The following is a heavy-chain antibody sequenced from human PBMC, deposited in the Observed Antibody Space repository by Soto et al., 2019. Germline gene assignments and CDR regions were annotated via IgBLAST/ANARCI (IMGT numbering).Heavy chain of an antibody. CDR2: INGGNGNT. D-gene: IGHD2-15*01. Sequence: QVQLVQSGAEVNKPGASVKVSCKASGYSFTTYAMHWVRQAPGQRLEWLGWINGGNGNTKYSQKFQGRVTITRDTSASTAHIELSSLRSEDTAVYYCARSSLLPYFDYWGQGTLVTVSS. CDR3: ARSSLLPYFDY. V-gene: IGHV1-3*01. CDR1: GYSFTTYA. J-gene: IGHJ4*02.